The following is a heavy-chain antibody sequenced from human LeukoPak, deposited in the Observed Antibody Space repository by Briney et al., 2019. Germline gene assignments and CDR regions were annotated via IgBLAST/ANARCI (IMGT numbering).Heavy chain of an antibody. D-gene: IGHD2/OR15-2a*01. Sequence: GGSLRLSCVASGFTFSTYWMHWVRQAPGKGLEWVSRLDRDGTTTSYADSVYGRFTISRDNAKSTLYLQMRSLRAEDTAVYYCVRDTENIGYDAFEFWGHGTLVTVSS. V-gene: IGHV3-74*01. CDR2: LDRDGTTT. CDR1: GFTFSTYW. CDR3: VRDTENIGYDAFEF. J-gene: IGHJ5*01.